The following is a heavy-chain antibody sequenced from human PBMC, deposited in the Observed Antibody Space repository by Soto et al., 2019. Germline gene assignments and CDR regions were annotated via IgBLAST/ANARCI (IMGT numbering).Heavy chain of an antibody. V-gene: IGHV1-3*01. D-gene: IGHD6-13*01. Sequence: ASVKVSCKASGYTFTSYGIHWVRQAPGQRLEWMGWINAANGDTKYSPKFQGRVTITRDTSASTAYMELSSLRSEDTAVYYCVRRHVSATGIDWFDPWGQGTLVTVSP. CDR1: GYTFTSYG. CDR2: INAANGDT. CDR3: VRRHVSATGIDWFDP. J-gene: IGHJ5*02.